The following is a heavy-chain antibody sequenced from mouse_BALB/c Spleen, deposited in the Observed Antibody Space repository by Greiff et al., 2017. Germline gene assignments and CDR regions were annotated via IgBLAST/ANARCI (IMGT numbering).Heavy chain of an antibody. V-gene: IGHV1S81*02. CDR1: GYTFTSYY. D-gene: IGHD1-1*02. CDR3: TRVDYGGGYFDV. J-gene: IGHJ1*01. Sequence: QVHVKQSGAELVKPGASVKLSCKASGYTFTSYYMYWVKQRPGQGLEWIGEINPSNGGTNFNEKFKSKATLTVDKSSSTAYMQLSSLTSEDSAVYYCTRVDYGGGYFDVWGAGTTVTVSS. CDR2: INPSNGGT.